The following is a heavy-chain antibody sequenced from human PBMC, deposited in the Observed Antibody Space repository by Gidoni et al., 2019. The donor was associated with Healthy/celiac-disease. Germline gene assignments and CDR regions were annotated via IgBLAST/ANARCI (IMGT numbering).Heavy chain of an antibody. Sequence: EVQLVESGGGLVQPGGSLRLSCAASGFTFSSYSMNWVRQAPGKGLEGVSYISSSSSTIYYADSVKGRLTISRENAKKSLYLQMNSLRAEDTAVYYCERGDGSGSYWSREADYYYGMDVWGQGTTVTVSS. CDR2: ISSSSSTI. D-gene: IGHD3-10*01. CDR3: ERGDGSGSYWSREADYYYGMDV. J-gene: IGHJ6*02. V-gene: IGHV3-48*01. CDR1: GFTFSSYS.